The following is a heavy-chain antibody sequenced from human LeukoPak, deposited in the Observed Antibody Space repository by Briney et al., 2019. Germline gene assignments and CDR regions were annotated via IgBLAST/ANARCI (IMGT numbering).Heavy chain of an antibody. V-gene: IGHV4-39*01. Sequence: SETLSLTCTVSGNSVRSSSFYWGWIRQPPGKGLEWIGSIYYSGTAYYNPSLKSRVTISGDASRNQFSLRLSSVTASDTAVYYCVSTLRFLPYRRFDYWGQGTLVTVSS. CDR3: VSTLRFLPYRRFDY. CDR2: IYYSGTA. J-gene: IGHJ4*02. D-gene: IGHD3-3*01. CDR1: GNSVRSSSFY.